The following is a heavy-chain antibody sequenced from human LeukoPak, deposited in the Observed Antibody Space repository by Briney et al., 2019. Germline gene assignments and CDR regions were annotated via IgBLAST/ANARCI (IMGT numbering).Heavy chain of an antibody. V-gene: IGHV4-39*01. CDR3: ARHDTGYCSSTSCSDFDY. CDR2: IYYSGST. Sequence: PSETLSLTCTVSGGSLSSSSYYWGWIRQPPGKGLEWIGSIYYSGSTNYNPSLKSRVTISVDTSKNQFSLKLSSVTAADTAVYYCARHDTGYCSSTSCSDFDYWGQGTLVTVSS. J-gene: IGHJ4*02. CDR1: GGSLSSSSYY. D-gene: IGHD2-2*03.